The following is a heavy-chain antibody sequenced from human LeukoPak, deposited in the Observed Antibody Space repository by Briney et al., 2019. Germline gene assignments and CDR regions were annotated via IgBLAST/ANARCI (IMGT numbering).Heavy chain of an antibody. D-gene: IGHD3-10*01. J-gene: IGHJ5*02. CDR2: TYYRSKCYN. CDR1: GDSVSSNSAA. V-gene: IGHV6-1*01. Sequence: PSQTLSLTCAISGDSVSSNSAAWNWIRQSPSRGLEWLGRTYYRSKCYNDYAVSVKSRITINPDTSKNQFSLQLNSVTPEDTAVYYCARDYGSGSYYNEGGWFDPWGQGTLVTVSS. CDR3: ARDYGSGSYYNEGGWFDP.